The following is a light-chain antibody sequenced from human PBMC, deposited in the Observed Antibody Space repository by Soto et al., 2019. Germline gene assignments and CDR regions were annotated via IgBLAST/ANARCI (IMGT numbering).Light chain of an antibody. CDR3: HVCDSNIDHGV. CDR2: GDY. V-gene: IGLV3-21*02. J-gene: IGLJ7*01. Sequence: SYELTQPPSVSVAPGQTARLTCGGNNIESKSVHWYQQKPGQAPVLVVYGDYDRPSGIPGRFSGSNSGNTATLTISRVEAGDEADFYCHVCDSNIDHGVFGGGTQLTVL. CDR1: NIESKS.